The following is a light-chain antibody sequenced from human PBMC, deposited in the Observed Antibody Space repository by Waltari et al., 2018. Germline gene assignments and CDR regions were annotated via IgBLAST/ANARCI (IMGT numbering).Light chain of an antibody. V-gene: IGLV2-8*01. Sequence: QFALTQPPSASGSPGQSITIPCPGLRTAGEVYDPVFWYQQHPGKAPKPLIYEVTKRPSGFPDRFSGSKSDNTASLAVSGRQAEDEADYYCSSYAGGSSLMFGGGTKLTVL. J-gene: IGLJ3*02. CDR3: SSYAGGSSLM. CDR1: RTAGEVYDP. CDR2: EVT.